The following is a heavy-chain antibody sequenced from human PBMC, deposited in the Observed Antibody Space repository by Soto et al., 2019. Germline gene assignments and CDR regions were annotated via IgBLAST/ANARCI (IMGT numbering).Heavy chain of an antibody. CDR3: ARGAGVEQWLARDKNWFDP. J-gene: IGHJ5*02. V-gene: IGHV6-1*01. D-gene: IGHD6-19*01. Sequence: PSQTLSLTCAISGDGVSSNSAAWNWIRQSPSRGLEWLGRTYYRSKWYNDYAVSVKSRITINPDTSKNQFSLQLNSVTPEDTAVYYCARGAGVEQWLARDKNWFDPWGQGTLVTVSS. CDR1: GDGVSSNSAA. CDR2: TYYRSKWYN.